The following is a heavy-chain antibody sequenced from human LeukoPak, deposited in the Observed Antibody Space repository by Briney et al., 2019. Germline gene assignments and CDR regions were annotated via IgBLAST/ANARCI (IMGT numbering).Heavy chain of an antibody. CDR1: GYTFTSNY. D-gene: IGHD3-22*01. Sequence: ASVKVSCKASGYTFTSNYIHWVRQAPGQGLEWMGVIYPRDGSTSYAQKFQGRVTITADESTSTAYMELSSLRSEDTAVYYCARGRDDNSGYYYGSFDYWGQGTLVTVSS. V-gene: IGHV1-46*01. CDR3: ARGRDDNSGYYYGSFDY. J-gene: IGHJ4*02. CDR2: IYPRDGST.